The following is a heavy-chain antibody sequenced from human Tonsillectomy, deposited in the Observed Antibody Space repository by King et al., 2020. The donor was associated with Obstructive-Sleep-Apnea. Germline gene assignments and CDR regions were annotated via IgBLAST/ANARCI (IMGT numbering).Heavy chain of an antibody. CDR2: ISSSGRTI. D-gene: IGHD3-9*01. CDR1: GFTFSDYY. V-gene: IGHV3-11*01. CDR3: AGDALLTYYDILTGYYRGHLDAFDI. J-gene: IGHJ3*02. Sequence: VQLVESGGGLVKPGGSLRLSCAASGFTFSDYYMSWIRQAPGKGLEWCSYISSSGRTIYYADSVKGRFTISRDNAKNSLYLQMNSLRAEDTAVYYCAGDALLTYYDILTGYYRGHLDAFDIWGQGTMVTVSS.